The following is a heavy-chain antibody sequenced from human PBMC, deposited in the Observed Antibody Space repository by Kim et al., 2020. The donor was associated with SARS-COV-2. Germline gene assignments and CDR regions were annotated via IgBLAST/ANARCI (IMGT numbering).Heavy chain of an antibody. D-gene: IGHD6-13*01. CDR1: GGSISSSSYY. CDR3: TTRTLYSSSWTNWFDP. V-gene: IGHV4-39*01. J-gene: IGHJ5*02. CDR2: IYYSGST. Sequence: SETLSLTCTVSGGSISSSSYYWGWIRQPPGKGLEWIGSIYYSGSTYYNPSLKSRVTISVDTSKNQFPLKLSSLTAADTAVYYCTTRTLYSSSWTNWFDPWSQGTLDTVSS.